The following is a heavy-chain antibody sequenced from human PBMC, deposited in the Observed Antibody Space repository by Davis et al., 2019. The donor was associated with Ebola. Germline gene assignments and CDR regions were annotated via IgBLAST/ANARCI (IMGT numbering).Heavy chain of an antibody. CDR2: IRSKANSYAT. V-gene: IGHV3-73*01. CDR1: GFTFSGSA. Sequence: GESLKISCAASGFTFSGSAMHWVRQASGKGLEWVGRIRSKANSYATAYAASVKGRFTISRDDSKNTAYLQMNSLKTEDTAVYYCTRLNPLYCSSTSCYRGAVDWFDPWGQGTLVTVSS. J-gene: IGHJ5*02. D-gene: IGHD2-2*01. CDR3: TRLNPLYCSSTSCYRGAVDWFDP.